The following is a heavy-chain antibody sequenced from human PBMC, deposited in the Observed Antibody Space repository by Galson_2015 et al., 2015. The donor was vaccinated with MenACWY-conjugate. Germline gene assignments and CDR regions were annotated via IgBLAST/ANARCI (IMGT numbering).Heavy chain of an antibody. D-gene: IGHD6-6*01. Sequence: SVKVSCKASGYTFTKYTVGWVRQAPGQGLEWMGAISVYNGNTYYAQKVQGRVTLTTDTSTSTAYMELRSLRADDTAVYYCARVRQERLVYDGFDSWGQGTTVTVSS. CDR3: ARVRQERLVYDGFDS. CDR2: ISVYNGNT. J-gene: IGHJ3*02. CDR1: GYTFTKYT. V-gene: IGHV1-18*01.